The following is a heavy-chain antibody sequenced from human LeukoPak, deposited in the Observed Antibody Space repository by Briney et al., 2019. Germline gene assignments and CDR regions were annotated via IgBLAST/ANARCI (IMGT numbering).Heavy chain of an antibody. CDR1: GGSISSYY. J-gene: IGHJ5*02. CDR2: IYYSGST. D-gene: IGHD3-10*01. V-gene: IGHV4-59*01. CDR3: ARDLGVSWFDP. Sequence: PSETLSLTCTVSGGSISSYYWSWIRQPPGKGLEWIGYIYYSGSTNYNPSLKSRVTISVDTSKNQFSLKLSSVTAADTAVYYCARDLGVSWFDPWGQGTLVTVSS.